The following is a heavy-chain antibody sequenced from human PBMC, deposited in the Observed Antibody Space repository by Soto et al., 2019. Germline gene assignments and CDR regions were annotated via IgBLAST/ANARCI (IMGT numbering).Heavy chain of an antibody. CDR3: VRPHWSGYYSFDD. CDR2: IKQDGSEK. J-gene: IGHJ4*02. V-gene: IGHV3-7*01. D-gene: IGHD3-3*01. Sequence: EVHLERAGGGLVQVGGSLRLSCAASGFSFSSYWLSWVRQAPGKGPEWVANIKQDGSEKYYVDSVQGRFTISRDNAKNSLYLQMNSLRAEDTAVYYCVRPHWSGYYSFDDWGQGTLVTVSS. CDR1: GFSFSSYW.